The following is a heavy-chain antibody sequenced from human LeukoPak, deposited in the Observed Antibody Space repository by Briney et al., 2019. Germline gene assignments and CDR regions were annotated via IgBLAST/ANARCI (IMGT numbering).Heavy chain of an antibody. CDR1: GFTFSNYW. Sequence: GGSLRLSCAASGFTFSNYWMHWVRQVPGKGLVWVSRINPGGSSTTYADSVRGRFTISRDNAKNTLYLQMDSLRAEDTGVYYCARGRIQLWSLDYWGQGTLVTVSS. J-gene: IGHJ4*02. CDR3: ARGRIQLWSLDY. V-gene: IGHV3-74*01. D-gene: IGHD5-18*01. CDR2: INPGGSST.